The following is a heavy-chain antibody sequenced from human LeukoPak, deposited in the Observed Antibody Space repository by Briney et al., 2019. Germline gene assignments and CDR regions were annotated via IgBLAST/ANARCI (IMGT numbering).Heavy chain of an antibody. V-gene: IGHV4-39*01. J-gene: IGHJ4*02. CDR3: ARQTGSGLFILP. CDR1: GASIHSNDSY. CDR2: VYYSGNT. D-gene: IGHD3/OR15-3a*01. Sequence: SETLSLTCTVSGASIHSNDSYWVWIRQPPGRGLEWIASVYYSGNTYYNASLKSQVSISIDASKNQFSLRLTSVTAADTAVYYCARQTGSGLFILPGGQGTLVTVSS.